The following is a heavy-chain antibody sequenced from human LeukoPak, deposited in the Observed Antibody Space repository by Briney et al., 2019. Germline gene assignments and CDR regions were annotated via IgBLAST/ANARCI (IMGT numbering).Heavy chain of an antibody. Sequence: GGSLRPSCAASGFTFDDYGMSWVRQAPGKGLGWVSGINWNGGSTGYADSVKGRFTISRDNAKNSLYLQMNSLRAEDTALYYCATERGIYAFDYWGQGTLVTVSS. V-gene: IGHV3-20*04. D-gene: IGHD2/OR15-2a*01. CDR2: INWNGGST. CDR1: GFTFDDYG. CDR3: ATERGIYAFDY. J-gene: IGHJ4*02.